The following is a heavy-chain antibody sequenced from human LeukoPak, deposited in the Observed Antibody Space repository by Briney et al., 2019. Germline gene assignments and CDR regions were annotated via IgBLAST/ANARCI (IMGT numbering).Heavy chain of an antibody. J-gene: IGHJ4*02. V-gene: IGHV3-30*02. Sequence: GGSLRLSCAASGFTFSSYGMHWVRQAPGKGLEWVAFIQYDGSNKYYADSVKGRFTISRDTSKNTLYLQMNSLRAEDTAVYYCAKDLLYSSSSYYFDYWGQGTLVTVSS. CDR3: AKDLLYSSSSYYFDY. CDR2: IQYDGSNK. CDR1: GFTFSSYG. D-gene: IGHD6-13*01.